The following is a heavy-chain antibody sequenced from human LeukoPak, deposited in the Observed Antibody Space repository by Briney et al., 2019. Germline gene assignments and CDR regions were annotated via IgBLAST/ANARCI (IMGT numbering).Heavy chain of an antibody. V-gene: IGHV3-7*01. CDR3: ARDLAYSRLDY. J-gene: IGHJ4*02. D-gene: IGHD5-18*01. Sequence: GGSLRLSCAASGFTFSSYWMSWVRQAPGKGLEWVANINPDGSEKYSVDSVEGRFTISRDNAKNLLYLQVNSLRVEDTAFYYCARDLAYSRLDYWGQGMLVTVSS. CDR1: GFTFSSYW. CDR2: INPDGSEK.